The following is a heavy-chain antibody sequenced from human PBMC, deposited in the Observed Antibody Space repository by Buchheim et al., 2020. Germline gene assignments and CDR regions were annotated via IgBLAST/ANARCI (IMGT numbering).Heavy chain of an antibody. CDR2: IWYDGSNK. CDR3: ARVSTAMVSYHYYYYGMDV. D-gene: IGHD5-18*01. J-gene: IGHJ6*02. V-gene: IGHV3-33*01. Sequence: QVQLVESGGGVVQPGRSLRLSCAASGFTFSSYGMHWVRQAPGKGLEWVAVIWYDGSNKYYADSVKGRFTISRDNSKNTLYLQMNSLRAEDTAVYYCARVSTAMVSYHYYYYGMDVWGQGTT. CDR1: GFTFSSYG.